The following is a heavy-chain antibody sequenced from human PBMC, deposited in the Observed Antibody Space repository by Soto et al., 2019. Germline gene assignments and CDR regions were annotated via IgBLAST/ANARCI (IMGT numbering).Heavy chain of an antibody. V-gene: IGHV4-34*01. D-gene: IGHD5-18*01. Sequence: PSETLSLTSAVYGGSLGGYYWSWIRQPPRKGLEWIGEINHSGSTNYNPSLKSRVTISVDTSKNQFSLKLSSVTAADTAVYYCARVNEGNRYGLDYWGQGTLVTVSS. CDR3: ARVNEGNRYGLDY. CDR1: GGSLGGYY. J-gene: IGHJ4*02. CDR2: INHSGST.